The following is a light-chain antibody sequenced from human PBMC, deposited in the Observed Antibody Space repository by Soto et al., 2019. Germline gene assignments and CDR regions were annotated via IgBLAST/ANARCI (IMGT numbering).Light chain of an antibody. CDR3: SSYTWSPTLYA. CDR2: EDT. V-gene: IGLV2-23*01. J-gene: IGLJ1*01. Sequence: QSALTQPASVSGSPGQSITISCASSDVGNFEHISWYQQHTGKGPKLIIYEDTRRPLGISGRFSGSKSGNTASLTISGLQAEDEADYNCSSYTWSPTLYAFAPGTKLTVL. CDR1: SSDVGNFEH.